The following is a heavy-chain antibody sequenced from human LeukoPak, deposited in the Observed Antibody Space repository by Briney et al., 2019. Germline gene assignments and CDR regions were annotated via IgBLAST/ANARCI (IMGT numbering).Heavy chain of an antibody. Sequence: ASVKVSCKVSGYTLTELSMHWVRQAPGKGLEWMGGFDPEDGETIYAQKFQGRVTMTEDTSTDTAYMELSSLRSEDTAVYYCARDPRTPSGTYSRFDSWGQGTLVTVSS. J-gene: IGHJ4*02. V-gene: IGHV1-24*01. CDR1: GYTLTELS. CDR3: ARDPRTPSGTYSRFDS. CDR2: FDPEDGET. D-gene: IGHD1-26*01.